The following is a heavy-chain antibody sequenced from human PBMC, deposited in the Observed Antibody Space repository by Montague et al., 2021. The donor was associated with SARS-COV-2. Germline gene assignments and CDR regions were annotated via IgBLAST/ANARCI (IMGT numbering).Heavy chain of an antibody. CDR1: DVPLSTSTW. CDR2: IYLSGFT. CDR3: ARGGLGNRGFDY. Sequence: SXTLSLTCVVSDVPLSTSTWCSWVRQSPGKGLEWVGEIYLSGFTQYNPSVKSRVSISLDDSRSQFSLRLTSVTAADTAVYFCARGGLGNRGFDYWGQGTLVTVSS. J-gene: IGHJ4*02. V-gene: IGHV4-4*02. D-gene: IGHD3/OR15-3a*01.